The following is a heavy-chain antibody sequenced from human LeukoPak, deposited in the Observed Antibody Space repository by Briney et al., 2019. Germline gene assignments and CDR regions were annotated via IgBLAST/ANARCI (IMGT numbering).Heavy chain of an antibody. CDR1: GFTFTGYA. V-gene: IGHV3-30-3*01. Sequence: PRGSLRLSCAASGFTFTGYAMHWVRQAPGKGLEWVAVISYDGTNKYYADSVKGRFTISRDNSKNTLYLQMNSLRAEDTAVYYCARHPASLAAWPYYFDFWGQGALVSVSS. J-gene: IGHJ4*02. CDR2: ISYDGTNK. CDR3: ARHPASLAAWPYYFDF. D-gene: IGHD6-6*01.